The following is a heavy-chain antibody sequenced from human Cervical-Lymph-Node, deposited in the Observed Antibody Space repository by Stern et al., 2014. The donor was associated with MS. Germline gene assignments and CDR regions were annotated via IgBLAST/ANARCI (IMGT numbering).Heavy chain of an antibody. CDR2: ITNVGST. CDR1: GFTVSRDY. J-gene: IGHJ4*02. D-gene: IGHD1-1*01. Sequence: EVQLVESGGGVIQPGGSLRLSCIASGFTVSRDYMTWVRQAPGKGLEWVSLITNVGSTFYTDSVKGRFTISRDDSKNTVYLHMTSLRAEDTAMYYCARDTSSPERSDWWGQGTLVTVSS. V-gene: IGHV3-53*01. CDR3: ARDTSSPERSDW.